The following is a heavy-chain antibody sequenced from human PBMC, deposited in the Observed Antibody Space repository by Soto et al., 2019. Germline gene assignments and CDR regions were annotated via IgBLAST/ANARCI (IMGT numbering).Heavy chain of an antibody. D-gene: IGHD3-3*01. V-gene: IGHV3-7*03. CDR2: INRDGSER. CDR1: GFTFSSYW. J-gene: IGHJ4*02. Sequence: PGGSLRLSCAASGFTFSSYWMSWVRQAPGKGLEWVANINRDGSERNYVDSVKGRFTISRDNTESSLYLQIDSLRVEDTAVFYCARYTNYALAYWGQGTLVTVPQ. CDR3: ARYTNYALAY.